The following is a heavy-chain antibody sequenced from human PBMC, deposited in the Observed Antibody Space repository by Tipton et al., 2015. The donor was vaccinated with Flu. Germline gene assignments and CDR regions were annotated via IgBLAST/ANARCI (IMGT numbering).Heavy chain of an antibody. CDR3: ARRDYRNYVSDPKSWFDP. Sequence: TLSLTCSVSGDSMAYNYFWGWIRQPPGQGLEWIGNVHRSGSPYYNPSLQSRVTMSVDTSKNHFSLKLYSVTAADTAMYYCARRDYRNYVSDPKSWFDPWGQGTLVAVSS. J-gene: IGHJ5*02. CDR1: GDSMAYNYF. CDR2: VHRSGSP. V-gene: IGHV4-38-2*01. D-gene: IGHD4-11*01.